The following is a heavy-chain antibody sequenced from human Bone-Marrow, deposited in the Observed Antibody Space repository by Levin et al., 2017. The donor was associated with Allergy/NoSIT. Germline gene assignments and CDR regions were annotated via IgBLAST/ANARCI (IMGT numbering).Heavy chain of an antibody. J-gene: IGHJ4*02. CDR3: ARWLYTSDHYYFDY. D-gene: IGHD6-19*01. CDR2: MNPNSGTT. Sequence: ASVKVSCKASGYSFTSFDINWVRQAAGQGLEWMGWMNPNSGTTGSAQKFQGRVTMTRNNSTSTAYLDLDSRTSEDPAVYYCARWLYTSDHYYFDYWGQGTLVTVSS. V-gene: IGHV1-8*01. CDR1: GYSFTSFD.